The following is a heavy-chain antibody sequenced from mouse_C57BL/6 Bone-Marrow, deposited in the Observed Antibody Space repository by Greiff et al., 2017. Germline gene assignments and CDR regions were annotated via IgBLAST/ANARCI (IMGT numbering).Heavy chain of an antibody. CDR3: ARERLPYAMDY. Sequence: VQLQQSGPELVKPGASVKISCKASGYTFTDYYMNWVKQSHGKSLEWIGDINPNNGGTSYNQKFKGKATLTVDKSSSTAYMELRSLTSEDSAVYYCARERLPYAMDYWGQGTSVTVSS. V-gene: IGHV1-26*01. CDR2: INPNNGGT. J-gene: IGHJ4*01. CDR1: GYTFTDYY. D-gene: IGHD2-4*01.